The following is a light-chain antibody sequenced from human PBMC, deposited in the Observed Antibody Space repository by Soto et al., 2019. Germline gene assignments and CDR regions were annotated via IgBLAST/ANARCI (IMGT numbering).Light chain of an antibody. CDR2: GTS. J-gene: IGKJ5*01. CDR1: ERIYSAY. V-gene: IGKV3-20*01. Sequence: EVVLTQSPGTLSLSRGERATLSCRASERIYSAYLGWYQQKPGQAPRLLIYGTSSRATGIPDRFSGSGSRTDFTLTISRLEPEDFAVYYCQQYGNSPITFGQGTRLEI. CDR3: QQYGNSPIT.